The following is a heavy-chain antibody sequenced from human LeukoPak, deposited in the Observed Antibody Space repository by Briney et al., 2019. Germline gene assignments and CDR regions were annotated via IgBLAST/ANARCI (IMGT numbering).Heavy chain of an antibody. CDR1: GGSFSGYY. CDR2: INHSGST. Sequence: SETLSLTCAVYGGSFSGYYWSWIRQPPGKGLEWIGEINHSGSTNYNPSLKSRVTISVDTSKNQFSLKLSSVTAADTAVYYCASSVRYQLRGMDVWGQGTTVTVSS. CDR3: ASSVRYQLRGMDV. D-gene: IGHD3-9*01. J-gene: IGHJ6*02. V-gene: IGHV4-34*01.